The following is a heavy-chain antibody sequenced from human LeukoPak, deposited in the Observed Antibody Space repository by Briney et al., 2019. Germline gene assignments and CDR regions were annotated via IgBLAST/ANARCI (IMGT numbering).Heavy chain of an antibody. CDR2: ISGSGGST. Sequence: PGGSLRLSCAASGFTFSSYEVNWVRQAPGKGLEWVSAISGSGGSTYYADSVKGRFTISRDNSKNTLYLQMNSLRAEDTAVYYCYIPYYDTSAYKGYWGQGTLVTVSS. CDR1: GFTFSSYE. J-gene: IGHJ4*02. CDR3: YIPYYDTSAYKGY. V-gene: IGHV3-23*01. D-gene: IGHD3-22*01.